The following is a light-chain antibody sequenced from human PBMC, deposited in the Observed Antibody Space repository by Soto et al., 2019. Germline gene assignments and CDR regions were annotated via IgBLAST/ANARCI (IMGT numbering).Light chain of an antibody. Sequence: EIVLTQSPGTLSLSPGERATLSCRASQSVSSTYLAWYQQNPGQAPRLLIYGASSRATGIPDSFSGSGSGTDFTLTISRLEPEDFAVYFCQQYDSSSYTFGQGTKLEIK. J-gene: IGKJ2*01. CDR2: GAS. V-gene: IGKV3-20*01. CDR3: QQYDSSSYT. CDR1: QSVSSTY.